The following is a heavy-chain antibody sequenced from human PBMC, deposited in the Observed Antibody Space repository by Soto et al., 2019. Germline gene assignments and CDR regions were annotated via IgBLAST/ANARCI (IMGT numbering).Heavy chain of an antibody. CDR2: ISAYNGNT. D-gene: IGHD5-18*01. Sequence: ASVKVSCKASGYTFTSYGISWVRQAPGQGLEWMGWISAYNGNTNYAQKLQGRVTMTTDTSTSTAYMELRSLRSDDTAVYYCARDGWIQLWLVDYYYGMDVWGQGTTVTVS. CDR3: ARDGWIQLWLVDYYYGMDV. CDR1: GYTFTSYG. J-gene: IGHJ6*02. V-gene: IGHV1-18*04.